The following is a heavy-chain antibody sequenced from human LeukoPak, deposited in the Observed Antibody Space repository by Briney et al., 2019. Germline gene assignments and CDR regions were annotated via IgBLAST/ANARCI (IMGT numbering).Heavy chain of an antibody. CDR1: GYSFTNYY. V-gene: IGHV1-46*01. CDR3: ARGRGTGMVDDY. D-gene: IGHD5-18*01. Sequence: ASVKVSCKASGYSFTNYYIHWVRQAPGQGLEWMGIINPSGGSTRYAQKFQGRVTMTRDTSATTVYMEVNSLRSEDTAVYYCARGRGTGMVDDYWGQGTLVTVSS. J-gene: IGHJ4*02. CDR2: INPSGGST.